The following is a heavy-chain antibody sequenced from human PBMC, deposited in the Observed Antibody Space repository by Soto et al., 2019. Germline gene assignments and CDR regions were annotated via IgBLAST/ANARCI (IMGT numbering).Heavy chain of an antibody. Sequence: GGSLRLSCAASGFTFSSYAMSWVRQAPGKGLEWVSGISASGGRTYYADSVKGRFTVSRDSSKNTAFLQMNSLRAEDTAVYYCGKDPTGDYVGGFEFWGQGTMVTVSS. CDR3: GKDPTGDYVGGFEF. CDR1: GFTFSSYA. D-gene: IGHD4-17*01. CDR2: ISASGGRT. J-gene: IGHJ3*01. V-gene: IGHV3-23*01.